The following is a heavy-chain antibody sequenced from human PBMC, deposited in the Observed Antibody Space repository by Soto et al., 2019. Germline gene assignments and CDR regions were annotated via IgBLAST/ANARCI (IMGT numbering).Heavy chain of an antibody. CDR3: ARWGTTGGLDV. CDR2: TSYDGSNN. Sequence: QVQLVESGGGVVQPGTSLRLSCVGSGFTFRSYVIHWVRQAPGKGLEWVALTSYDGSNNFYGDSVKGRFTISRDNTRNTVELQMDSLSIEDTALYYCARWGTTGGLDVWSQGTLVSVSS. V-gene: IGHV3-33*05. D-gene: IGHD3-16*01. CDR1: GFTFRSYV. J-gene: IGHJ4*02.